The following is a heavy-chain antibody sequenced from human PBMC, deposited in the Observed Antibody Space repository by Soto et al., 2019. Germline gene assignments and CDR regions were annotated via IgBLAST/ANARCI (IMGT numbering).Heavy chain of an antibody. CDR3: ARESSTSSWYWFDP. V-gene: IGHV3-7*01. J-gene: IGHJ5*02. D-gene: IGHD6-13*01. CDR2: IKQDGSEK. Sequence: EVQLVESGGALVQPGGSLRLSCAASGFTFSMYWLSWVRQAPGKGLEWVANIKQDGSEKYYVDSVKGRFTISRDNAKNSLYLQMNSLRAEDMAVYYCARESSTSSWYWFDPWGQGTLVTVSS. CDR1: GFTFSMYW.